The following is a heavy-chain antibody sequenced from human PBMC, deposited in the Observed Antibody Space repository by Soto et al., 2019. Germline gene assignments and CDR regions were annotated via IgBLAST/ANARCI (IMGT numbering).Heavy chain of an antibody. CDR3: ARLLLFGESGTKYNWFDS. J-gene: IGHJ5*01. CDR1: GGSISSSSYY. V-gene: IGHV4-39*01. Sequence: SETLSLTCTVSGGSISSSSYYWGWIRQPPGKGLEWIGSIYYSGSTYYNPSLKSRVTISVDTSKNQFSLKLSSVTAADTAVYYCARLLLFGESGTKYNWFDSWGQGSLVTVSS. D-gene: IGHD3-10*01. CDR2: IYYSGST.